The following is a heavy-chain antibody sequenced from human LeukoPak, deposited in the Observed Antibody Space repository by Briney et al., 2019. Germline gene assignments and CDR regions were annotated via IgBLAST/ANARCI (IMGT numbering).Heavy chain of an antibody. D-gene: IGHD5-24*01. J-gene: IGHJ4*02. CDR1: GDSTSRYY. CDR3: ARGRRDESYHRPFDY. CDR2: IYHNGNS. Sequence: SETLSLTCTVSGDSTSRYYWSWIRQPPGKGLEWIGYIYHNGNSNYNPSLRSRVTISVDTSKNQFSLMLASVTDADTAVYYCARGRRDESYHRPFDYWGQGILVTVSS. V-gene: IGHV4-59*01.